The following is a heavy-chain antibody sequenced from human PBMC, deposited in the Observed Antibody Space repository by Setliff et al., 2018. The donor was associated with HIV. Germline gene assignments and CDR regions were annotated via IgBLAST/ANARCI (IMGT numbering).Heavy chain of an antibody. CDR1: GGSISTSNW. CDR3: ARARRAGSGPKYFQH. J-gene: IGHJ1*01. V-gene: IGHV4-28*03. CDR2: IYYSGST. Sequence: SETLSLTCSVSGGSISTSNWWGWIRQTPGKGLEWIGYIYYSGSTNYNPSLKSRVTMSVDKSKNQFSLRLSSVTAADTAVYYCARARRAGSGPKYFQHWGQGTLVTVSS. D-gene: IGHD2-15*01.